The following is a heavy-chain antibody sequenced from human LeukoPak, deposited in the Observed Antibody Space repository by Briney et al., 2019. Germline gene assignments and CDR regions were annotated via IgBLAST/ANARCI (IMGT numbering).Heavy chain of an antibody. CDR3: ARALTPASGWLGS. V-gene: IGHV3-21*01. CDR1: GFTFSSYT. J-gene: IGHJ5*01. CDR2: ISSSSSYM. D-gene: IGHD6-19*01. Sequence: GGSLRLSCAASGFTFSSYTMTWVRQAPGKGLEWVSCISSSSSYMYYGDTLKGRFTISRDNAKNSLYLQMDDLRAEDTAMYYCARALTPASGWLGSRGQGTLVTVSS.